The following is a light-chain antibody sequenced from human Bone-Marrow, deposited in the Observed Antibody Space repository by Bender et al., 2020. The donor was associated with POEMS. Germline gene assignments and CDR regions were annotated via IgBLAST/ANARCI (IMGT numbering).Light chain of an antibody. CDR2: RNN. V-gene: IGLV1-47*01. Sequence: QSVLTQPPSASGTPGQRVTISCSGGSSNIGAHAVNWYQQLPGTAPKLLIYRNNQRPSGVPDRLSGSKSGTSASLAISGLRSEDEADYYCAAWDDSLRGLVFGGGTNLTVL. CDR1: SSNIGAHA. J-gene: IGLJ2*01. CDR3: AAWDDSLRGLV.